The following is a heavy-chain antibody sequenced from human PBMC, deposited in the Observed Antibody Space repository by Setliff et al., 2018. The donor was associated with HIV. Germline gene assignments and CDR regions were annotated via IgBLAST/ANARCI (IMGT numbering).Heavy chain of an antibody. Sequence: PSETLSLTCTVSGGSISSDDYYWNWIRQPPGKGLEWIGYITYSGSAYYNPSLKSRVTISIDTSNNQTSLTLTSVTAADTAVYYCARDPNTGWYYLDFWGPGTLVTVSS. CDR3: ARDPNTGWYYLDF. D-gene: IGHD6-19*01. CDR1: GGSISSDDYY. J-gene: IGHJ4*02. CDR2: ITYSGSA. V-gene: IGHV4-30-4*08.